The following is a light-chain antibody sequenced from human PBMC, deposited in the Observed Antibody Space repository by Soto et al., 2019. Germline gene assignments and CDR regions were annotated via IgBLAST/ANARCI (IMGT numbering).Light chain of an antibody. J-gene: IGKJ5*01. CDR1: QSVSSY. Sequence: EIVLTPSPATLSLSPGERATLSCRASQSVSSYLAWYQQKPGQAPRLLIYGASTRATGIPARFSGSGSGTEFTLTISGLQSEDFAVYYCQQRSSWPPTITFGQGTRLEIK. CDR2: GAS. CDR3: QQRSSWPPTIT. V-gene: IGKV3-11*01.